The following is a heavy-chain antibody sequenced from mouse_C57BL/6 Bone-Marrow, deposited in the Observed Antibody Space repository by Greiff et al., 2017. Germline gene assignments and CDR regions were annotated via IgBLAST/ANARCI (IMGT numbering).Heavy chain of an antibody. J-gene: IGHJ3*01. CDR2: IHPNSGST. CDR1: GYTFTSYW. CDR3: AREGSSGYWFAY. D-gene: IGHD3-2*02. Sequence: VQLQQPGAELVKPGASVKLSCKASGYTFTSYWMHWVKQRPGQGLEWIGMIHPNSGSTNYNEKFKSKATLTADKSSSTAYMQLSSLTSEDSAFXYCAREGSSGYWFAYWGQGTLVTVSA. V-gene: IGHV1-64*01.